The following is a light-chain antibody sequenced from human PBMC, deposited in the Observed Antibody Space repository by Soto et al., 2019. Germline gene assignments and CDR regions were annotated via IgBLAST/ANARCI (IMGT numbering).Light chain of an antibody. CDR2: GAS. V-gene: IGKV3-15*01. Sequence: EIVMTQSPATLSVSAGERATLSCRASQSVSSNLAWYQQKPSQAPRLLIYGASNRATGIPARFSGSGSGTEFTLTISSLLSEDFAVYYCQQNNNWPPWTFGQGTKVEIK. CDR3: QQNNNWPPWT. CDR1: QSVSSN. J-gene: IGKJ1*01.